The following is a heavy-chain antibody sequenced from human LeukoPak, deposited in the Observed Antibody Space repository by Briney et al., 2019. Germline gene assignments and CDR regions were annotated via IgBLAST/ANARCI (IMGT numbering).Heavy chain of an antibody. CDR2: ISSSSSTI. J-gene: IGHJ5*02. V-gene: IGHV3-48*01. CDR1: GFTFSSYS. CDR3: ARQVVTWFDP. Sequence: GGSLRLSCAASGFTFSSYSTNWVRQAPGKGLEWVSYISSSSSTIYYADSVKGRFTISRDNSKNTLYLQMNSLRAEDTAVYYCARQVVTWFDPWGQGTLVTVSS. D-gene: IGHD2-21*02.